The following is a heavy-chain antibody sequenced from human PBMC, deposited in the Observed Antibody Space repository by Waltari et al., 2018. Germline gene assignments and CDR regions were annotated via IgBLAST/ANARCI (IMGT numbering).Heavy chain of an antibody. CDR1: GGSISSYY. CDR3: AGDWLSWFDP. CDR2: IYSSGST. D-gene: IGHD3-9*01. V-gene: IGHV4-59*01. Sequence: QVQLQESGPGLVKPSETLSLTCTVSGGSISSYYWSWIRQPPGKGLEWIGYIYSSGSTNYNPSLKSRVTISVDTSKNQFSLKLSSVTAADTAVYYCAGDWLSWFDPWGQGTLVTVSS. J-gene: IGHJ5*02.